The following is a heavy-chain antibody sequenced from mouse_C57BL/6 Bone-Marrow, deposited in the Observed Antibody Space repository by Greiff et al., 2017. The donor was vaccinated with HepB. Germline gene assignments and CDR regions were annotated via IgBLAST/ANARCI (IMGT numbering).Heavy chain of an antibody. V-gene: IGHV1-50*01. J-gene: IGHJ4*01. D-gene: IGHD2-12*01. CDR1: GYTFTSYW. Sequence: QVQLKQPGAELVKPGASVKLSCKASGYTFTSYWMQWVKQRPGQGLEWIGEIDPSDSYTNYNQKFKGKATLTVDTSSSTAYMQLSSLTSEDSAVYYCARREASYPPMDYWGQGTSVTVSS. CDR2: IDPSDSYT. CDR3: ARREASYPPMDY.